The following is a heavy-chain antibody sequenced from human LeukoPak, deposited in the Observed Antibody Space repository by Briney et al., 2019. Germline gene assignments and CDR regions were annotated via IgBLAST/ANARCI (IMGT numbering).Heavy chain of an antibody. J-gene: IGHJ3*02. D-gene: IGHD2-2*01. CDR3: ASRYCSSTSCYEFDI. Sequence: PVKVSCKASGYTFTYRYLHWVRQAPGQALEWMGWITPFNGNTNYAQKFQDRVTITRDRSMSTAYMELSSLRSEDTAMYYCASRYCSSTSCYEFDIWGQGTMVTVSS. CDR2: ITPFNGNT. V-gene: IGHV1-45*02. CDR1: GYTFTYRY.